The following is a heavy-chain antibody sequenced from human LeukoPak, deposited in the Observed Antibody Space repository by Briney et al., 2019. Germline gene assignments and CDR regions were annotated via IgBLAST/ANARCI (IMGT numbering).Heavy chain of an antibody. J-gene: IGHJ4*02. D-gene: IGHD2-15*01. CDR3: ARVLGSSSH. CDR2: MNPNSGNT. CDR1: GYTFTTCD. V-gene: IGHV1-8*01. Sequence: ASVTVSFKSSGYTFTTCDINWVRQAPGQGLEWIGWMNPNSGNTGFAHKFQGRVTMTRDTSINTAYMELSSLRSEDTAVYYCARVLGSSSHWGQGTLVTVSS.